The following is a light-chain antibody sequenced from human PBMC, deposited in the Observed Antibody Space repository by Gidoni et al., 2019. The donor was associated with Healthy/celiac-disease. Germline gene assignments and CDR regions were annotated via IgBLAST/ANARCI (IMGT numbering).Light chain of an antibody. CDR2: AAS. V-gene: IGKV1-39*01. J-gene: IGKJ2*01. Sequence: IQMTQSPSSLSASVGDRVTITCQASQSISSYLNWYQQKPGKAPKLLIYAASSLQSGVPSRFSGSGSGTDFTLTISSLQPEDFATYYCQQSYSTMYTFGQGTKLEIK. CDR1: QSISSY. CDR3: QQSYSTMYT.